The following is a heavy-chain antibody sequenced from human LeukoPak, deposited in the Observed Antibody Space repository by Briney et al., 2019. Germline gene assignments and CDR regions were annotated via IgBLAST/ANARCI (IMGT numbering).Heavy chain of an antibody. CDR1: GGSISSGGSY. CDR3: ARLIAVAGYYFDY. D-gene: IGHD6-19*01. J-gene: IGHJ4*02. Sequence: SQTLSLTCTVSGGSISSGGSYWSWIRQHPGKGLEWIGYIYYSGSTYYNPSLKSRVTISVDTSKNQFSLKLSSVTAADTAVYYCARLIAVAGYYFDYWGQGTLVTVSS. V-gene: IGHV4-31*03. CDR2: IYYSGST.